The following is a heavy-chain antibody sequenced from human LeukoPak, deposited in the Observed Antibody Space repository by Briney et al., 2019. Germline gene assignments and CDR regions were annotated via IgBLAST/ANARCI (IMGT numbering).Heavy chain of an antibody. J-gene: IGHJ4*02. Sequence: GGSLRLSCAASGFTFSTYAMNWVRQAPGKGLEWVSSINGRGGSTNYADSVKGRFAISRDNSKNTLYLQMNSLRAEDTAVYYCAKPDYGDYVPRTWGRGTLVTVSS. CDR3: AKPDYGDYVPRT. CDR1: GFTFSTYA. V-gene: IGHV3-23*01. D-gene: IGHD4-17*01. CDR2: INGRGGST.